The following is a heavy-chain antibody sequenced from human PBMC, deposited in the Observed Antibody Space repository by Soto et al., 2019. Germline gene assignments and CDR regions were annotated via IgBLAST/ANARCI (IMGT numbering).Heavy chain of an antibody. D-gene: IGHD1-26*01. J-gene: IGHJ6*02. CDR1: GGSFSGYY. CDR3: AGPSLLSDYPSYYETYV. CDR2: INHSGST. Sequence: SDTLSLTCAVYGGSFSGYYWSWIRQPPGKGLEWIGEINHSGSTNYNPSLKSRVTISVDTSKNQFSLKLSSVTAADTAVYYCAGPSLLSDYPSYYETYVRSQRTTVPVS. V-gene: IGHV4-34*01.